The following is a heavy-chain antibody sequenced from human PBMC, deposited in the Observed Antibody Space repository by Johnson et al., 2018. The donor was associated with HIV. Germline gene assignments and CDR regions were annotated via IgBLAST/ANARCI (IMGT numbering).Heavy chain of an antibody. CDR3: ARGVRGVIID. CDR1: GFTFSDYY. V-gene: IGHV3-23*04. D-gene: IGHD3-10*01. J-gene: IGHJ3*01. Sequence: EVQLVESGGGVVRPGGSLRLSCAASGFTFSDYYMTWIRQAPGKGLEWVSSISGSGGSTFYADSVKGRFTISRDSSKNTVYLHMNNLRAEDTAVYNCARGVRGVIIDWGQGTMVAVSS. CDR2: SGSGGST.